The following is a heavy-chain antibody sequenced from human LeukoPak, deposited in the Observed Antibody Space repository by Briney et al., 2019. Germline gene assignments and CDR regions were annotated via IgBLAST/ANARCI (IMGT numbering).Heavy chain of an antibody. J-gene: IGHJ4*02. V-gene: IGHV1-69*13. Sequence: SVKVSCKASGGTFSSYAISWVRQAPGQGLEWMGGIIPIFGTANYAQKFQGRVTITADESTSTAYMELSSLRSEDTAVYYCSYTVMGWHNRLDYWGQGTLVTVSS. D-gene: IGHD5-18*01. CDR1: GGTFSSYA. CDR2: IIPIFGTA. CDR3: SYTVMGWHNRLDY.